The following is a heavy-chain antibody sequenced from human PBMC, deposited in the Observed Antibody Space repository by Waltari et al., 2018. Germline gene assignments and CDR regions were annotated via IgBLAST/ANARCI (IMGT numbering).Heavy chain of an antibody. Sequence: QVQLQESGPGLVKPSQTLSLTCTVSGGSISSGSYYWSWIRQPAGKGLEWIGRIYTSGSTNYNPSLKSRVTISVDTSKNQFSLKLSSVTAADTAVYYCARVGKEVPAAPDYYGMDVWGQGTTVTVSS. J-gene: IGHJ6*02. D-gene: IGHD2-2*01. CDR1: GGSISSGSYY. V-gene: IGHV4-61*02. CDR2: IYTSGST. CDR3: ARVGKEVPAAPDYYGMDV.